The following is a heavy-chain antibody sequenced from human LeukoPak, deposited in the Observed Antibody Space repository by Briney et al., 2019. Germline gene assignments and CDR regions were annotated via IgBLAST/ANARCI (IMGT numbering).Heavy chain of an antibody. D-gene: IGHD4-17*01. Sequence: GASVKVSCKASGNTFTGYYMHWVRQAPGQGLEWMGWINPNTGGTTYAQNFQGRVTMTRDTSISTAYMELSRLKSDDTAVYYCARGPTVTTDYWGQGTLVTVSS. CDR2: INPNTGGT. CDR3: ARGPTVTTDY. J-gene: IGHJ4*02. CDR1: GNTFTGYY. V-gene: IGHV1-2*02.